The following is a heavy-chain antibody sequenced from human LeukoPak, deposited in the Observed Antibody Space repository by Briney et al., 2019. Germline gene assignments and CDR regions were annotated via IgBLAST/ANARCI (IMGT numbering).Heavy chain of an antibody. Sequence: TGGSLRLSCAASGFTFSSYPMTWVRQAPGKGLEWLSYISSSTTMYYADSVKGRFTISRDNAKNSLFLQMDSLRAEDTAVYYCVRVIGLAGRPKNPDYWGQGTLVTVSS. CDR1: GFTFSSYP. CDR3: VRVIGLAGRPKNPDY. CDR2: ISSSTTM. J-gene: IGHJ4*02. V-gene: IGHV3-69-1*01. D-gene: IGHD6-6*01.